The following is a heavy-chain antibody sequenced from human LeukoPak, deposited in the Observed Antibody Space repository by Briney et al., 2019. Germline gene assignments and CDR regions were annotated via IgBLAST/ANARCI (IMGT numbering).Heavy chain of an antibody. V-gene: IGHV4-59*01. CDR1: GGSISSYY. J-gene: IGHJ5*02. CDR2: IYGSGST. D-gene: IGHD1-1*01. CDR3: AREGTSGTHLNWFDP. Sequence: PSETLSLTCTVSGGSISSYYWCWIRQPPGKGLEWIGHIYGSGSTNYNPSLKSRVTLSVDTSKNQFSLKLSSVTAADTAVYYCAREGTSGTHLNWFDPWGQGTLVTVSS.